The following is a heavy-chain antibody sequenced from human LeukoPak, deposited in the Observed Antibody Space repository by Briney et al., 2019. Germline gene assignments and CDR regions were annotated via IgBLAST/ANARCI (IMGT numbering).Heavy chain of an antibody. J-gene: IGHJ4*02. CDR3: AKHGNIVVVVAATAFDY. V-gene: IGHV4-39*01. D-gene: IGHD2-15*01. CDR2: IYYSGNT. CDR1: GGSISSSGFF. Sequence: SETLSLTCTVSGGSISSSGFFWGWIRQPPGKALEWIGSIYYSGNTYYNPSLNSRVTISVDTSKHQFSLKVNSVTAADTAVYYCAKHGNIVVVVAATAFDYWGQGTLVTVSS.